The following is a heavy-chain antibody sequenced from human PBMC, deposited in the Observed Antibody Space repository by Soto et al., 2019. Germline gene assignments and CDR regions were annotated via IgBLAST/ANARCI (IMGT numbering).Heavy chain of an antibody. V-gene: IGHV4-59*01. J-gene: IGHJ6*02. CDR1: GGPISSYY. Sequence: SETLSLTCTVSGGPISSYYWSWIRQPPGKGLEWIGYIYYSGSTNYNPSLKSRVTISVDTSKNQFSLKLSSVTAADTAVYYCAKGHSAKLYYYYYGMDVWGQGTTVTVSS. CDR3: AKGHSAKLYYYYYGMDV. D-gene: IGHD1-26*01. CDR2: IYYSGST.